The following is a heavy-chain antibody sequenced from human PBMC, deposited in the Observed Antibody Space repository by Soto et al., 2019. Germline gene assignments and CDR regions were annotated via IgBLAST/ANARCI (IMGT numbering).Heavy chain of an antibody. Sequence: ASVKVSCKASGYTFTSCAMHWVRQAPGQRLEWMGWINAGNGNTKYSQKFQGRVTITRDTSASTAYMELSSLRSEDTAVYYCARDRFITGTELYWFDPWGQGTLVTVSS. V-gene: IGHV1-3*01. CDR2: INAGNGNT. CDR3: ARDRFITGTELYWFDP. CDR1: GYTFTSCA. J-gene: IGHJ5*02. D-gene: IGHD1-7*01.